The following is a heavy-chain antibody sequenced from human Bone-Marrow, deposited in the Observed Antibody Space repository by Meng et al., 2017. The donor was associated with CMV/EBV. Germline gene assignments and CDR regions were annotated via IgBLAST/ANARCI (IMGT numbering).Heavy chain of an antibody. Sequence: ASVKVSCKASGGTLSSYPISWVRQATGQGLEWMGWMNPNSGNTGYAQKFQGRVTMTRNTSISTAYMELSSLRSEDTAVYYCARGIVPAASVWGQGTTVTVSS. CDR2: MNPNSGNT. V-gene: IGHV1-8*02. J-gene: IGHJ6*02. CDR1: GGTLSSYP. CDR3: ARGIVPAASV. D-gene: IGHD2-2*01.